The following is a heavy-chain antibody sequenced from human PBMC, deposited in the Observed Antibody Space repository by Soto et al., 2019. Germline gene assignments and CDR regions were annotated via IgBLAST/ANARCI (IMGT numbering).Heavy chain of an antibody. CDR1: GFTFSSYA. Sequence: QVQLVESGGGVVQPGRSLRLSCAASGFTFSSYAMHWVRQAPGKGLEWVAVISYDGSNKYYADSVKGRFTISRDNSKNTLYLQMNSLRAEDTAVYYCARSSTICYDYWGQGTLVTVSS. CDR2: ISYDGSNK. CDR3: ARSSTICYDY. D-gene: IGHD2-2*01. J-gene: IGHJ4*02. V-gene: IGHV3-30-3*01.